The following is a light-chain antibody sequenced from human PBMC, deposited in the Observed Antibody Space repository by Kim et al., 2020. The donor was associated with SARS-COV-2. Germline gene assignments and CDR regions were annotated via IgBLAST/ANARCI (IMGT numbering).Light chain of an antibody. CDR1: KLGDKY. V-gene: IGLV3-1*01. CDR2: QDS. Sequence: SVSPGPTASITCTGDKLGDKYACWYQQKPGQSPVLVIYQDSKRPSGIPERFSGSNSGNTATLTISGTQAMDEADYYCQAWDSSTVEFGGGTKLTVL. J-gene: IGLJ2*01. CDR3: QAWDSSTVE.